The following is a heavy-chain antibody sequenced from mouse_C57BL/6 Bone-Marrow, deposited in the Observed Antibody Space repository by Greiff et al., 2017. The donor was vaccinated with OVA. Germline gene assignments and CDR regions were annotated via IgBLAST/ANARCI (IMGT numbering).Heavy chain of an antibody. CDR2: INPYNGGT. V-gene: IGHV1-19*01. Sequence: DVQLQESGPVLVKPGASVKMSCKASGYTFTDYYMNWVKQSHGKSLEWIGVINPYNGGTSYNQKFKGKATLTVDKSSSTAYMELNSLTSEDSAVYYCARWITTVVAGDYWGQGTTLTVSS. CDR3: ARWITTVVAGDY. D-gene: IGHD1-1*01. J-gene: IGHJ2*01. CDR1: GYTFTDYY.